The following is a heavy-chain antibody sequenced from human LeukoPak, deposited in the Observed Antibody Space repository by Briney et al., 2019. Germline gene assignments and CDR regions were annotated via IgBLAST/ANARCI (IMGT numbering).Heavy chain of an antibody. CDR2: ISSSSSYT. CDR1: GFTFSDYY. Sequence: GGSLRLSCAASGFTFSDYYMSWIRQAPGKGLEWVPYISSSSSYTNYADSVKGRFTISRDNAKNSLYLQMNSLRAEDAAVYYCARVRLWFGGGSAFDIWGQGTMVTVSS. J-gene: IGHJ3*02. V-gene: IGHV3-11*03. D-gene: IGHD3-10*01. CDR3: ARVRLWFGGGSAFDI.